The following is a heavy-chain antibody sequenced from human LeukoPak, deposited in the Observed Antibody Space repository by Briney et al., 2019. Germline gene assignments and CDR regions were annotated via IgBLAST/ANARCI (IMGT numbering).Heavy chain of an antibody. CDR1: GGTFSSYA. J-gene: IGHJ6*03. CDR2: IIPIFGTA. CDR3: ARGPGMVGYYYYMDV. D-gene: IGHD3-10*01. Sequence: EASVKVSCKASGGTFSSYAISWVRQAPGQGLEWMGGIIPIFGTANYAQKFQGRVTITADKSTSTAYMELSSLRSEDTAVYYCARGPGMVGYYYYMDVWGKGTTVTVSS. V-gene: IGHV1-69*06.